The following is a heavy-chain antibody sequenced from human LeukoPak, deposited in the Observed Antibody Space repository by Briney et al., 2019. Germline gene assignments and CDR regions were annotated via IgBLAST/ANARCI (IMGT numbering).Heavy chain of an antibody. CDR1: GFTFSSFA. CDR2: ISYDGSNK. CDR3: VIVSHSSGWSYDGFDI. J-gene: IGHJ3*02. D-gene: IGHD6-19*01. V-gene: IGHV3-30-3*01. Sequence: GGSLSLSCAASGFTFSSFAMHWVRQAPGKGLEGVAVISYDGSNKYYADSVKGRFTISRDNSKNTLYLHMNSPRAEDTAVYYLVIVSHSSGWSYDGFDIWREGTMVSVSS.